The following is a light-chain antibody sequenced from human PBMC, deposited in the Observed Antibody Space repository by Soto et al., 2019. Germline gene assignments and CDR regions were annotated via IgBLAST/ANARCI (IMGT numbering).Light chain of an antibody. Sequence: DIQMTQSPSSLSASVGDRVTITCRASQSISSDLNWYQQKPGKAPKLLIYAASSLQGGVPSRFSGSGSGTDFTLTISSLQPEDFATYYCQQSYSTPQNTFGQGTKLEIK. CDR3: QQSYSTPQNT. V-gene: IGKV1-39*01. CDR1: QSISSD. CDR2: AAS. J-gene: IGKJ2*01.